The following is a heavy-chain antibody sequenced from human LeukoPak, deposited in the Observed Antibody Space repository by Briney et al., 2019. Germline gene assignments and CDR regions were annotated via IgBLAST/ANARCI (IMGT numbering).Heavy chain of an antibody. V-gene: IGHV1-2*02. CDR3: ARANFLYCSSTTCLFDY. CDR1: GYTFTDY. CDR2: INPNDGDT. J-gene: IGHJ4*02. Sequence: ASVKVSCKASGYTFTDYMHWVRQAPGQGFEWMGWINPNDGDTNYAQKFQGRVTMTRNTSISTAHMEVSRLRSDDTAVYYCARANFLYCSSTTCLFDYWGQGTLVTVSS. D-gene: IGHD2-2*01.